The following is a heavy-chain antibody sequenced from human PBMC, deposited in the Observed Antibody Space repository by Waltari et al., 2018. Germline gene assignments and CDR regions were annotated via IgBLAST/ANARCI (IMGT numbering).Heavy chain of an antibody. J-gene: IGHJ4*02. D-gene: IGHD1-26*01. V-gene: IGHV4-39*07. Sequence: QVHLQESGPGQVKPSETLSLTCTVSGGPINSGPHYWGWIRQPPGKGLEWIGNIYSSGSTYYNPSLLSRLTISLDTAKNQFSLKLTSVTVADTAVYYCATDPSIPGSSDDSWGQGALVTVSS. CDR2: IYSSGST. CDR1: GGPINSGPHY. CDR3: ATDPSIPGSSDDS.